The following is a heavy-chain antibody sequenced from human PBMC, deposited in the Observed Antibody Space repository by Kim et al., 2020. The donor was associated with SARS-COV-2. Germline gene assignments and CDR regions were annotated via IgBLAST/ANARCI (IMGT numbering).Heavy chain of an antibody. CDR1: GFTFSSYS. D-gene: IGHD3-22*01. CDR2: ISSSSSYI. J-gene: IGHJ3*02. Sequence: GGSLRLSCAASGFTFSSYSMNWVRQAPGKGLEWVSSISSSSSYIYYADSVKGRFTISRDNAKNSLYLQMNSLRAEDTAVYYCARDLTPADYYDSSGYYFDAFDIWGQGTMVTVSS. CDR3: ARDLTPADYYDSSGYYFDAFDI. V-gene: IGHV3-21*01.